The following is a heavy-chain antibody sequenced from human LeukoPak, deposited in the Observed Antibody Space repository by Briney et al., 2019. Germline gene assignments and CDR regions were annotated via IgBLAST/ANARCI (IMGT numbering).Heavy chain of an antibody. CDR1: GGSFSGYY. CDR3: ARSPITIFGVVIIYRGYYMDV. V-gene: IGHV4-34*01. D-gene: IGHD3-3*01. CDR2: INHSGST. J-gene: IGHJ6*03. Sequence: SETLSLTCAVYGGSFSGYYWSWIRQPPGKGLEWIGEINHSGSTNYNPSLKSRVTISVDTSKNQFSLKLSSVTAADTAAYYCARSPITIFGVVIIYRGYYMDVWGKGTTVTVSS.